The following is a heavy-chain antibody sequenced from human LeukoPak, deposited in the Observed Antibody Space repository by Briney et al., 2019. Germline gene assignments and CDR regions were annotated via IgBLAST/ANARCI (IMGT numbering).Heavy chain of an antibody. D-gene: IGHD6-13*01. V-gene: IGHV1-69*05. J-gene: IGHJ4*02. CDR2: IIPIFGTA. CDR3: ARSKTLTAAGIGALDY. Sequence: SVKVSCKASGYTFTSYGISWVRQAPGQGLEWMGGIIPIFGTANYAQKFQGRVTITTDESTSTAYMELSSLRSEDTAVYYCARSKTLTAAGIGALDYWGQGTLVTVSS. CDR1: GYTFTSYG.